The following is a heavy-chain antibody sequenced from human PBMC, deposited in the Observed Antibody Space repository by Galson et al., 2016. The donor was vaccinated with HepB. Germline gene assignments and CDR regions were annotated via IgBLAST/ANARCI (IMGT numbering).Heavy chain of an antibody. D-gene: IGHD6-19*01. CDR1: GYSFTNYW. J-gene: IGHJ4*02. CDR2: IYPGDSDI. Sequence: QSGAEVKKPGESLKISCKGSGYSFTNYWIAWVRQMPGKGLEWMGIIYPGDSDIRYSPSFQGQVTISADTSISTAYLQWSSLKASDTAMYYCVRHGGYGTGWYVLSPIDFWGQGTRVTVSS. CDR3: VRHGGYGTGWYVLSPIDF. V-gene: IGHV5-51*01.